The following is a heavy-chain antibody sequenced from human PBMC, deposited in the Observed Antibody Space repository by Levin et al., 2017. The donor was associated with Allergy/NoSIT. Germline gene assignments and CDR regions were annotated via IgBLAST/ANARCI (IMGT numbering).Heavy chain of an antibody. J-gene: IGHJ6*02. CDR2: ISYDGSNK. Sequence: GESLKISCAASGFTFSSYGMHWVRQAPGKGLEWVAVISYDGSNKYYADSVKGRFTISRDNSKNTLYLQMNSLRAEDTAVYYCAKTHFWSGSHYYYGMDGWGQGTTVTVSS. CDR1: GFTFSSYG. D-gene: IGHD3-3*02. V-gene: IGHV3-30*18. CDR3: AKTHFWSGSHYYYGMDG.